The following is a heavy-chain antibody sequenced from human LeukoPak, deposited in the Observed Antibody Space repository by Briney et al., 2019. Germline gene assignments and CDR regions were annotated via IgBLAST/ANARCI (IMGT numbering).Heavy chain of an antibody. D-gene: IGHD5-18*01. CDR3: ARAGYSMDTEYFQH. CDR2: ISFDGINK. V-gene: IGHV3-30*03. Sequence: GGSLRLSCAASGFTFSRDGMHWVRQSPGKGLEWVAGISFDGINKYYADSVRGRFTISRDNSKNTLYLQMNSLRAEDTAVYYCARAGYSMDTEYFQHWGQGTLVTVSS. J-gene: IGHJ1*01. CDR1: GFTFSRDG.